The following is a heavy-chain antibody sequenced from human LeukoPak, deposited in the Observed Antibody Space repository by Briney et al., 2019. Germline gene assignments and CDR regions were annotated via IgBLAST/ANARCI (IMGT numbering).Heavy chain of an antibody. CDR1: GFTFTNYG. CDR3: AREASRSYGGYAKREFDP. CDR2: ISAYNGNT. D-gene: IGHD4-17*01. Sequence: ASVKVSCKASGFTFTNYGISWVRQAPGQWLEWMGWISAYNGNTNYAQKFQGRITLTTDTSTGTAYMELRGLRPDDTAVYYCAREASRSYGGYAKREFDPWGQGTLVTVSS. V-gene: IGHV1-18*01. J-gene: IGHJ5*02.